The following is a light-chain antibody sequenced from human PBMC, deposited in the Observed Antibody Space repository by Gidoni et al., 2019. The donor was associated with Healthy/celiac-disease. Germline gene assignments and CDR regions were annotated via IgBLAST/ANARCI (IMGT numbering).Light chain of an antibody. CDR3: QQYGSSPQT. Sequence: ELVLTQPPGTLSLSPGERATLSCRASQSVSSSYLAWYQQKPGQAPRLLIYGASSRATGIPDRFSGSGSGTDFTLTISRLEPEEFAVYYCQQYGSSPQTFGQGTKVEIK. V-gene: IGKV3-20*01. J-gene: IGKJ1*01. CDR1: QSVSSSY. CDR2: GAS.